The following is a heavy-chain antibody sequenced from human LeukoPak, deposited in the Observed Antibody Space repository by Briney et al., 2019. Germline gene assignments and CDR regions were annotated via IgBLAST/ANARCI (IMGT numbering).Heavy chain of an antibody. CDR1: GYTFTGYY. V-gene: IGHV1-2*06. D-gene: IGHD6-13*01. CDR2: INPNSGGT. CDR3: ARGGSSYYYYYMDV. J-gene: IGHJ6*03. Sequence: ASVKVSCKASGYTFTGYYMHWVRQAPGQGLEWMGRINPNSGGTNYAQKFQGRVTMTRDTSISTAYMELSRLRSDDTAVYYCARGGSSYYYYYMDVWGKGTTVTVSS.